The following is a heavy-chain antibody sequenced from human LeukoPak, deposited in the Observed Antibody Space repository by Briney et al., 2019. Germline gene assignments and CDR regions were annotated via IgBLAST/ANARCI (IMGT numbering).Heavy chain of an antibody. CDR1: GFTFSSYA. CDR3: ARSPFGSNSGGGFFEY. Sequence: GGSLRLSCAASGFTFSSYAMSWVRQAPGKGLEWVSAISGSGGSTYYADSVKGRFTISRDNAKNSLYLQMNSLRAEDTAVYYCARSPFGSNSGGGFFEYWGQGTLVTVSS. V-gene: IGHV3-23*01. J-gene: IGHJ4*02. CDR2: ISGSGGST. D-gene: IGHD4-23*01.